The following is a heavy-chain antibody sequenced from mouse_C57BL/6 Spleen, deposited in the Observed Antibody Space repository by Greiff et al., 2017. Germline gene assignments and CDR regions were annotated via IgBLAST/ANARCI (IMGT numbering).Heavy chain of an antibody. Sequence: VQLQQSGAELMKPGASVKLSCKATGYTFTGYWIEWVNQRPGHGLEWIGEILPGSGSTTYNEKFKGKATFTADTSSNTAYMQLSSLTTEDSAIYYCARDWNDYDYFDVWGTGTTVTVSS. J-gene: IGHJ1*03. CDR1: GYTFTGYW. CDR3: ARDWNDYDYFDV. D-gene: IGHD2-4*01. V-gene: IGHV1-9*01. CDR2: ILPGSGST.